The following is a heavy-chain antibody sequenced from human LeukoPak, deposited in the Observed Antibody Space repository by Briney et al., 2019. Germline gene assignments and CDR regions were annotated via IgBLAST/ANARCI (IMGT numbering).Heavy chain of an antibody. CDR2: VGYDGTMK. D-gene: IGHD3-22*01. V-gene: IGHV3-30*02. CDR3: AKGYYYDRGACPFDY. CDR1: GFTFSDYG. Sequence: GGSLRLSCAASGFTFSDYGVHWVRQAPGKGLEWVSFVGYDGTMKYYADSVKGRFTISRDNSKNTLYLQMYSLRVEDTAVYYCAKGYYYDRGACPFDYWGQGTLVTVSS. J-gene: IGHJ4*02.